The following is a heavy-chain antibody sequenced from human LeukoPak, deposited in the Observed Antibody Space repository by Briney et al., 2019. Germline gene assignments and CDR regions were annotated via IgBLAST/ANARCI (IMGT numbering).Heavy chain of an antibody. CDR1: GFTFSSHW. J-gene: IGHJ6*03. D-gene: IGHD3-3*01. CDR2: IKKDGSEK. CDR3: ARDTRWYYDFWSGQSYYMDV. Sequence: PGGSLRLSCAASGFTFSSHWMSWVRQAPGKGLEWVANIKKDGSEKYYVDAVKGRFTISRDNAKNPLYLQMNSLRAEDTAVYYCARDTRWYYDFWSGQSYYMDVWGKGTTVTVSS. V-gene: IGHV3-7*01.